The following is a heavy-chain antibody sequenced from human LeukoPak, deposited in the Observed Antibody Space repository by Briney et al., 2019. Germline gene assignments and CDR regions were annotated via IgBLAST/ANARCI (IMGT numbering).Heavy chain of an antibody. CDR2: IYSSGST. CDR1: GGSVSSGSYH. Sequence: PSETLSLTCTVPGGSVSSGSYHGGWIRQPPGKGLEYIGCIYSSGSTNYNPSLKCRVTISMDTSKNQFSLRLNSVTAADTAVYYCARDGDYWGQGTLVTVSS. CDR3: ARDGDY. V-gene: IGHV4-61*01. J-gene: IGHJ4*02.